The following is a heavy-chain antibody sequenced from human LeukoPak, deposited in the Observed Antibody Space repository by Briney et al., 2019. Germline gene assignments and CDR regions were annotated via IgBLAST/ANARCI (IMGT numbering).Heavy chain of an antibody. D-gene: IGHD3-10*01. V-gene: IGHV3-48*04. CDR3: ARDFLHGGV. Sequence: GGSLRLSCAASGFTFSSYSMNWVRQAPGKGLEWVSYISSSSSTIYYADSVKGRFTFSRDNAKNTLYLQMNSLRAEDTAVYYCARDFLHGGVWGQGTLVTVSS. CDR1: GFTFSSYS. CDR2: ISSSSSTI. J-gene: IGHJ4*02.